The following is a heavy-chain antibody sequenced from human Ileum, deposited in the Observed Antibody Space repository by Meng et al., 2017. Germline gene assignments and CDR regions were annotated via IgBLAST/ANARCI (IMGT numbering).Heavy chain of an antibody. J-gene: IGHJ4*02. CDR2: IYSGGST. D-gene: IGHD3-22*01. Sequence: GESLKISCAASGFTVSSNYMSWVRQAPGKGLEWVSVIYSGGSTYYADSVKGRFTISRDNSRNTLYLQMNSLRADDTAVYYCVREQYESRGHWGQGTLVTCAS. CDR1: GFTVSSNY. CDR3: VREQYESRGH. V-gene: IGHV3-53*01.